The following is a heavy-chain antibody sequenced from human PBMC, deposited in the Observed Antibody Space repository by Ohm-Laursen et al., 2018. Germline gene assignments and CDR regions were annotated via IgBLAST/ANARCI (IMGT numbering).Heavy chain of an antibody. D-gene: IGHD4-23*01. Sequence: ASVKVSCKASEYTFTSYDITWVRQASGQGPEWIGWLNPVSGNSNFGQKFRGRVTVTSDTSISTAYMELSGLTSDDTATYYCARAVRYQLLSDPWGQGTLVTVSS. V-gene: IGHV1-8*01. CDR1: EYTFTSYD. J-gene: IGHJ5*02. CDR3: ARAVRYQLLSDP. CDR2: LNPVSGNS.